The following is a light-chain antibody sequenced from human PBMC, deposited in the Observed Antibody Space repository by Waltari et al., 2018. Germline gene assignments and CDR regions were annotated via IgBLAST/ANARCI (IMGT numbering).Light chain of an antibody. CDR1: TSHAGNSDL. J-gene: IGLJ1*01. CDR3: CSYAGRGTYV. V-gene: IGLV2-23*02. Sequence: QSALTQPASVSGTPGQSITISCTGTTSHAGNSDLISWYQHHPGKAPKLLICEVIKRPSGVSSRFSGSKSGSTASLIISGLQPDDEADYYCCSYAGRGTYVFGSGTKVTVL. CDR2: EVI.